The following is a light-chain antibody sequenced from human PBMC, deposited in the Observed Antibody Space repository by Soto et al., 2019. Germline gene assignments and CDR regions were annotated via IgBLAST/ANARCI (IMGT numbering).Light chain of an antibody. CDR2: EVS. Sequence: QAVVTQPASVSGSPGQSITISCTGTSSDIGGYNYVSWYQQHPGKAPKLIIYEVSNRPLGVSNRFSGSKSGNTASLTISGLQAEDEADYYCSSYRSSSPRYVFGAGTKLTVL. CDR1: SSDIGGYNY. V-gene: IGLV2-14*01. CDR3: SSYRSSSPRYV. J-gene: IGLJ1*01.